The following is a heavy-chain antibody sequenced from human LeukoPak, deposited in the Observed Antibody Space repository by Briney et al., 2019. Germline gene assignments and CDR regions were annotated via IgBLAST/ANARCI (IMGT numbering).Heavy chain of an antibody. CDR3: ARGSSITIFGVAPDGY. D-gene: IGHD3-3*01. V-gene: IGHV1-2*02. CDR2: INPNSGGT. CDR1: GYTFTGYY. J-gene: IGHJ4*02. Sequence: ASVKVSCKASGYTFTGYYMHWVRQAPGQGLEWMGWINPNSGGTNYAQKFQGRVTMTRDTSISTAYMELSRLRSDDTAVYYCARGSSITIFGVAPDGYWGKGILVTVSS.